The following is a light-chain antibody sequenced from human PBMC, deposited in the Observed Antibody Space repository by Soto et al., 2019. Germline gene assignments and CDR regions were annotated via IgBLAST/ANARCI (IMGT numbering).Light chain of an antibody. CDR3: QVWDSSSDHVV. CDR2: DDS. CDR1: NIGSKS. Sequence: SYELTQPPSVSVAPGQTARITCGGNNIGSKSVHWYQQKPGQAPVLGVYDDSDRPSGLPERFSGSNSGNTATLTISRVEAGDEADYYCQVWDSSSDHVVFGGGAKLTVL. V-gene: IGLV3-21*02. J-gene: IGLJ2*01.